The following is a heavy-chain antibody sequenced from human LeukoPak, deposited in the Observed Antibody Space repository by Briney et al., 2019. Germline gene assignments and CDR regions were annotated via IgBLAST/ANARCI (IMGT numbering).Heavy chain of an antibody. J-gene: IGHJ6*03. CDR3: ARDPYSGSYGNEYYYYMDV. V-gene: IGHV3-21*01. D-gene: IGHD1-26*01. Sequence: GGSLRLSCAASGFTFSSYSMNWVRQAPGKGLEWVSSISTSSIYIYYADSVKGRFTISRDNARNSLSLQMNSLRAEDTAVYYCARDPYSGSYGNEYYYYMDVWGKGTTVTISS. CDR2: ISTSSIYI. CDR1: GFTFSSYS.